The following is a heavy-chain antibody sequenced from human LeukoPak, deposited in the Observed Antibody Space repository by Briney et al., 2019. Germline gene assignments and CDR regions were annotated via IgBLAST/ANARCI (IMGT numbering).Heavy chain of an antibody. CDR1: GFTFSSYA. CDR3: ARRPYSGYDLAFDY. J-gene: IGHJ4*02. D-gene: IGHD5-12*01. V-gene: IGHV3-30-3*01. CDR2: ISYDGSNK. Sequence: GGSLRLSCAASGFTFSSYAMHWVRQAPGKGLEWVAVISYDGSNKYYADSVKGRFTISRDNSKNTLYLQMNSLRAEDTAVYYCARRPYSGYDLAFDYWGQGTLSPSPQ.